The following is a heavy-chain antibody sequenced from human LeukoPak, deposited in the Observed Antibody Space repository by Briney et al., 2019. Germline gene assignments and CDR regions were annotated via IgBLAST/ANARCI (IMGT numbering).Heavy chain of an antibody. J-gene: IGHJ6*04. Sequence: PSETLSLTCTVSCGSISTFYWSWLRQPPGKGLEWLGYIYYSGSTKYTTSLKSRVTISVDTSKNRFSLRLSSVTAADTAVYYSAREDPQTTVPEGLDVWAKGSRSPYPQ. D-gene: IGHD4-17*01. CDR2: IYYSGST. CDR3: AREDPQTTVPEGLDV. V-gene: IGHV4-59*01. CDR1: CGSISTFY.